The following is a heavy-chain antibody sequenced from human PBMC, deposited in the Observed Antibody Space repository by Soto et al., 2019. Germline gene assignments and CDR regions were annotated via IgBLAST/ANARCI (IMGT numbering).Heavy chain of an antibody. V-gene: IGHV1-69*13. CDR2: IIPIFGTA. Sequence: GASVKVSCKASGGTFSSYAISWVRQAPGQGLEWMGGIIPIFGTANYAQKFQGRVTITADESTSTAYMELISLRSEDTAVYYCARDEGIAARQFAGMDVWGQGTTVTVSS. CDR1: GGTFSSYA. CDR3: ARDEGIAARQFAGMDV. J-gene: IGHJ6*02. D-gene: IGHD6-6*01.